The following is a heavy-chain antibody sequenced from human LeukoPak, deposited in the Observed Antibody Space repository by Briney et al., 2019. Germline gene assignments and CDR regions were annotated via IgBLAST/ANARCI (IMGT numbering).Heavy chain of an antibody. CDR1: GFTFNTYA. CDR2: ISAGSEDT. Sequence: GGSLRLSCAASGFTFNTYAMTWVRQAPEKGLEWVSTISAGSEDTHYADSVKGRFTISRDNFKNTLFLQMNSLRAEDAAIYYCARDVGPTPFFDYWGQGTLVTVSS. V-gene: IGHV3-23*01. CDR3: ARDVGPTPFFDY. J-gene: IGHJ4*02. D-gene: IGHD4-11*01.